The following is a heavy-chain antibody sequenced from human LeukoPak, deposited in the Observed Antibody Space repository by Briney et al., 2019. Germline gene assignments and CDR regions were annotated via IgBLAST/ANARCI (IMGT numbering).Heavy chain of an antibody. D-gene: IGHD5-18*01. Sequence: GRSLRLSCATSGFTFSNYDMHWVRQAPGKGLEWVAVISYDGSNKYFADSVKGRFTISGDNSENTLYLQMNSLRAEDTAVYYCATPYSYGYYFDYWGQGTLVTVSS. CDR3: ATPYSYGYYFDY. CDR2: ISYDGSNK. J-gene: IGHJ4*02. CDR1: GFTFSNYD. V-gene: IGHV3-30*03.